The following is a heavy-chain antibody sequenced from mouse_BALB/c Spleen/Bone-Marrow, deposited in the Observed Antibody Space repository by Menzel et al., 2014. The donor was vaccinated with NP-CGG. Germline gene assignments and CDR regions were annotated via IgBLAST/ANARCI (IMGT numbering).Heavy chain of an antibody. D-gene: IGHD2-3*01. CDR3: AIKSYEGEFAY. V-gene: IGHV1-39*01. J-gene: IGHJ3*01. CDR2: IDPYYGNT. CDR1: GHSFTGYN. Sequence: VQLQQSGPELEKPGASVKISCKASGHSFTGYNMNWVKQSNGKSLEWIGNIDPYYGNTTYNQKFKGKATLTVDKSSSTAYMQLKSLTSEDSVVYYCAIKSYEGEFAYWGQGTLVTVSA.